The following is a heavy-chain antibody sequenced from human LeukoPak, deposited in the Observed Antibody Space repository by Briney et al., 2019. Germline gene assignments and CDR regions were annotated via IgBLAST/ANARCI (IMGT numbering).Heavy chain of an antibody. CDR2: ININGGRT. D-gene: IGHD2-8*01. J-gene: IGHJ4*02. V-gene: IGHV3-64D*09. Sequence: GGSLRLSCSVSGFTFSSYTMHRVRQAPGKGLEYVSSININGGRTYYADSVKGRFTISRDNSKNMLYLQMSSLRAEDTAVYYCVKDKWIDHWGQGTLVTVSS. CDR3: VKDKWIDH. CDR1: GFTFSSYT.